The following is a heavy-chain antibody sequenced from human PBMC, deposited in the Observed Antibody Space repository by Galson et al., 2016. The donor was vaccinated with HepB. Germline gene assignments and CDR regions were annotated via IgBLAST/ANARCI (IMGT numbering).Heavy chain of an antibody. Sequence: SLRLSCAASGFTFRNYGMTWVRQAPGKGLEVVSSISRSGDSTDYADSVKGRFTISRDNSKNTLSLQMNSLTADDTAIYYCVQGSTAPAVWGKGTTVTVS. CDR2: ISRSGDST. CDR3: VQGSTAPAV. V-gene: IGHV3-23*01. D-gene: IGHD2-2*01. CDR1: GFTFRNYG. J-gene: IGHJ6*03.